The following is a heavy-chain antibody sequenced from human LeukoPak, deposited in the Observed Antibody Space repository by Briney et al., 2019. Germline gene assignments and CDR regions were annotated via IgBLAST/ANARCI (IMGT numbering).Heavy chain of an antibody. CDR2: ISAYNGSF. D-gene: IGHD3-10*01. J-gene: IGHJ4*02. V-gene: IGHV1-18*01. Sequence: ASVKVSCKASGYTFSSYGVTWVRQAPGQGLEWMGWISAYNGSFNYAHKFQARVTMTTNTSTSTAYLELRSLRFDDTAVYYCAKDIYYGSGSYPGNWGQGTLVTVSS. CDR3: AKDIYYGSGSYPGN. CDR1: GYTFSSYG.